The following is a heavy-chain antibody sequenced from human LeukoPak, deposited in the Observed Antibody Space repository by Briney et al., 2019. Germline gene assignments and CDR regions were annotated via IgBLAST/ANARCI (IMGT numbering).Heavy chain of an antibody. CDR1: DGSSSRYY. CDR3: ARHVSYTGDAFDI. V-gene: IGHV4-59*08. Sequence: SETLSLTCNVSDGSSSRYYWSWIRQPPGKGLEWIGYIYSSGTTYYNPSLKSRVTLSVDTSKNQFSLKLNSVTAADTAVYYCARHVSYTGDAFDIWGQGTMVTVSS. J-gene: IGHJ3*02. D-gene: IGHD1-26*01. CDR2: IYSSGTT.